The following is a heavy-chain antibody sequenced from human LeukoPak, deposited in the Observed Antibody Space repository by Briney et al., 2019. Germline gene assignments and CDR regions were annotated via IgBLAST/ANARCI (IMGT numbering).Heavy chain of an antibody. D-gene: IGHD2-2*02. CDR1: GGSISSYY. J-gene: IGHJ6*03. CDR3: ARGVVVPAAIPDYYYYMDV. V-gene: IGHV4-4*09. Sequence: PSETLSLTCTVSGGSISSYYWSWIRQPPGKGLEWIGYIYTSGSTNYNPSLKSRVTISVDTSKNQFSLKLSSVTAADTAVYYCARGVVVPAAIPDYYYYMDVWGKGTTVTVSS. CDR2: IYTSGST.